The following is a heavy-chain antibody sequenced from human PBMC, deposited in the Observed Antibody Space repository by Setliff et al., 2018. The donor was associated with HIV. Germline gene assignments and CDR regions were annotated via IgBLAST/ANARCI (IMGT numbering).Heavy chain of an antibody. CDR3: AKGVAGLQYYYYYMEV. CDR1: GGSFSGYY. CDR2: ITHSGST. D-gene: IGHD6-19*01. V-gene: IGHV4-34*01. Sequence: SETLSLTCAVYGGSFSGYYWTWIRQPPGKGLEWIGEITHSGSTNYNPSLETRVTISVDTSKNQFSLNLSSVTPADTAVYYCAKGVAGLQYYYYYMEVWGKGTTVTVSS. J-gene: IGHJ6*03.